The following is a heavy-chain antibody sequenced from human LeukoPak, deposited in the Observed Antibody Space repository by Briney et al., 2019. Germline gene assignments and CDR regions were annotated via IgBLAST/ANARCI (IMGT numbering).Heavy chain of an antibody. Sequence: SETLSLTCTVSGGSISSYYWSWIRQPPGKGLEWIGYIYYTGSTNYNPSLKSRVTMSVDTSKNQFSLNLYSVSAADTAVYYCARHFDYCGQGTLVTVSS. CDR3: ARHFDY. CDR2: IYYTGST. J-gene: IGHJ4*02. CDR1: GGSISSYY. V-gene: IGHV4-59*08.